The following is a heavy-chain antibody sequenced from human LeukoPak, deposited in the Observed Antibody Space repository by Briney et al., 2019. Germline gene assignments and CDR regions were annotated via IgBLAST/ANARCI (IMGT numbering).Heavy chain of an antibody. CDR3: TRDPRHKYGNFDN. CDR1: GYNFATYG. J-gene: IGHJ4*02. D-gene: IGHD2/OR15-2a*01. Sequence: GASVKVSCTASGYNFATYGISWVRQAPGQGLEWMGWIAPYNDNANSAQKFQGRLSMTADTSTSTASMELRSLRSDDTAVYYCTRDPRHKYGNFDNWGQGTLVTVSS. CDR2: IAPYNDNA. V-gene: IGHV1-18*01.